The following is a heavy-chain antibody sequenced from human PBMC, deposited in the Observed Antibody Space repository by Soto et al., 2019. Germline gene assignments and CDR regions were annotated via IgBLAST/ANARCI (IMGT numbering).Heavy chain of an antibody. V-gene: IGHV1-69*06. J-gene: IGHJ6*02. Sequence: QVQLVQSGAEVKKPGSSVKVSCKASGGTFSSYAISWVRQAPGQGLEWMGGIIPIFGTANYAQKFQGRVTITADKSTSPAYMELSSLGSEDTAVYYCARLNTLRYFDWFSPPTTCGMDVWGQGTTVTVSS. CDR2: IIPIFGTA. CDR3: ARLNTLRYFDWFSPPTTCGMDV. D-gene: IGHD3-9*01. CDR1: GGTFSSYA.